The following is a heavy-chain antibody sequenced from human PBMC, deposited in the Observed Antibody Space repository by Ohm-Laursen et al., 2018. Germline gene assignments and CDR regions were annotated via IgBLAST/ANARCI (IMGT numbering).Heavy chain of an antibody. CDR1: GFSLSTTGMC. CDR3: ARVYRDRYLDY. V-gene: IGHV2-70*11. D-gene: IGHD3-10*01. J-gene: IGHJ4*02. CDR2: IDWDNAK. Sequence: PTQTLTLTCTVSGFSLSTTGMCVNWIRQPPGKALEWLARIDWDNAKYYNTSLKTRLTISKDTSKNQVVLTMTNMDPVDTATYFCARVYRDRYLDYWGQGTLVTVPS.